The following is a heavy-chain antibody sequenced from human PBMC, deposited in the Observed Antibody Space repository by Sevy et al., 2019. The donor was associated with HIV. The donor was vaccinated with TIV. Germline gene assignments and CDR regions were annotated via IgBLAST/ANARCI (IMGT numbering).Heavy chain of an antibody. J-gene: IGHJ6*02. CDR2: ISGSGDST. CDR3: AKVGTTVSIYYYYGMDV. V-gene: IGHV3-23*01. CDR1: GFTFSTYA. Sequence: GESLKISCAASGFTFSTYAMTWVRQAPGKGLDWVSSISGSGDSTYYADSVKGRFTISRDNSKNTVDLQMNSLRDDDTAIYYCAKVGTTVSIYYYYGMDVWGQGTTVTVSS. D-gene: IGHD4-17*01.